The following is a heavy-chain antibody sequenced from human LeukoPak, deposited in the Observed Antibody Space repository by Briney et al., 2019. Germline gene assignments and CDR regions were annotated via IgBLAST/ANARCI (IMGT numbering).Heavy chain of an antibody. D-gene: IGHD2-21*02. CDR1: GFTFSSYW. Sequence: PGGSLRLSCAASGFTFSSYWMSWVRQAPGKGLEWVANIKQDGSEKYYVDSVKGRFTISRDNAKNSPYLQMNSLRAEDTAVYYCAREKNCGGDCYSLDYWGQGTLVTVSS. CDR2: IKQDGSEK. J-gene: IGHJ4*02. V-gene: IGHV3-7*01. CDR3: AREKNCGGDCYSLDY.